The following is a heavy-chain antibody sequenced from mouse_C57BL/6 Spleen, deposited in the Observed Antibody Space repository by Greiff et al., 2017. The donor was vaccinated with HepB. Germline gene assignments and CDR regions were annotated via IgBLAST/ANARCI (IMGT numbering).Heavy chain of an antibody. CDR2: ISDGGSYT. D-gene: IGHD3-2*02. J-gene: IGHJ3*01. CDR1: GFTFSSYA. CDR3: ASDSSGPLFAY. V-gene: IGHV5-4*03. Sequence: EVMLVESGGGLVKPGGSLKLSCAASGFTFSSYAMSWVRQTPEKRLEWVATISDGGSYTYYPDNVKGRFTISRDNAKNNLYLQMSHLKSEDTAMYYCASDSSGPLFAYWGQGTLVTVSA.